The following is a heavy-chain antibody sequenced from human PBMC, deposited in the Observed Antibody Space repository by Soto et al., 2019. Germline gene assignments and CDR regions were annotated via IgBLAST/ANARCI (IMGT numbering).Heavy chain of an antibody. CDR3: ARGLGP. Sequence: PSETLSLTCVVSGGSISRGGYFWSWIRQPPGKGLEWIGYIYHSGSTYYNPSLKSRVTISVDRSKNQFSLKLSSVTAADTAVYYCARGLGPWGQGTLVTVSS. CDR1: GGSISRGGYF. D-gene: IGHD3-10*01. CDR2: IYHSGST. J-gene: IGHJ5*02. V-gene: IGHV4-30-2*01.